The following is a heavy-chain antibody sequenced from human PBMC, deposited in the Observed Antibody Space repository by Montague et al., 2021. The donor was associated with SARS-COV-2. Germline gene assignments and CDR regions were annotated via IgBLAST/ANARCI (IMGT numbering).Heavy chain of an antibody. D-gene: IGHD3-22*01. CDR1: GVSLSGYY. Sequence: SETLSLTCGVSGVSLSGYYWSWIRQPPGKGLEWIGEICPSGSPNHNPSLKSRVIISLDTSKNQFSLKLSSVTAADTAVYYCAGGLSDITMRVVVFTGASLYVDYWGQGILVTVSS. CDR3: AGGLSDITMRVVVFTGASLYVDY. CDR2: ICPSGSP. J-gene: IGHJ4*02. V-gene: IGHV4-34*01.